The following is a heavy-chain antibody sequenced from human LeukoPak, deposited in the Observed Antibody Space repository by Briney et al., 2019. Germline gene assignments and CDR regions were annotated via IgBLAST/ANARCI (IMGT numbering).Heavy chain of an antibody. J-gene: IGHJ5*02. CDR2: IYSGGST. D-gene: IGHD3-22*01. CDR1: GFTVSSNY. CDR3: ARDHPIYYYDSSGYYSGWFDP. V-gene: IGHV3-53*01. Sequence: GGSLRLSCAASGFTVSSNYMSWVRQAPGKGLEWVSVIYSGGSTYYADSVKGRFTTSRDNSKNTLYPQMNSLRAEDTAVYYCARDHPIYYYDSSGYYSGWFDPWGQGTLVTVSS.